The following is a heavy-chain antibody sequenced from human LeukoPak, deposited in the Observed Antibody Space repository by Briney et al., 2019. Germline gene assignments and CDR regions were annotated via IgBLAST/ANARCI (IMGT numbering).Heavy chain of an antibody. Sequence: GGSLRLSCAPSGFAFCGLYVHWVRQASGRGLEWVGLIRSEPSGYTTLYAASVKGRFTISRDDSKNTAYLQMNSMKAEDTAVYYCARQHCSGGSCSYVDYWGQGTLVTVSS. V-gene: IGHV3-73*01. J-gene: IGHJ4*02. D-gene: IGHD2-15*01. CDR2: IRSEPSGYTT. CDR1: GFAFCGLY. CDR3: ARQHCSGGSCSYVDY.